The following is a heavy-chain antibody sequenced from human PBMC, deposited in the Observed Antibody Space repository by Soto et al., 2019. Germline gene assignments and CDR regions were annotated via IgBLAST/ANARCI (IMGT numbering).Heavy chain of an antibody. V-gene: IGHV3-11*06. Sequence: GGSLRLSCADSGTTFSHYYMIWMRHVPGKGLVEVSYISSSSSYTNYADSVKGRFTISRDNAKNSLYLQMNSVRAEDAAVYYFARDATNDFWGQGTLVTVSS. CDR3: ARDATNDF. J-gene: IGHJ4*02. CDR2: ISSSSSYT. CDR1: GTTFSHYY.